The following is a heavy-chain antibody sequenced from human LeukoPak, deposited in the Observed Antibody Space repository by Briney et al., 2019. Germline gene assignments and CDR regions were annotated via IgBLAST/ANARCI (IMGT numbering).Heavy chain of an antibody. Sequence: TGGSLRRSCAASGFTFSNYWMSWVRQAPGKGLEWVANIKQDGSEKYYVDSVKGRFTISRDNAKNSLYLQMNSLGAEDTAVYYCARLRAFDYWGQGTLVTVSS. CDR2: IKQDGSEK. J-gene: IGHJ4*02. CDR1: GFTFSNYW. CDR3: ARLRAFDY. V-gene: IGHV3-7*03.